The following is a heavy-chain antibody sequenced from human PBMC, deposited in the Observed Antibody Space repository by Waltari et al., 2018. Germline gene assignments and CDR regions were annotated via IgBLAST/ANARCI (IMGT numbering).Heavy chain of an antibody. CDR3: ARASYYGDVDY. Sequence: QVHLQESGPGLVKPSETLSLSCTVSGGSIGSFYWSWIRQPPGKGLEWIGYIYYSGSSTYSPSLQSRVTMSVDTSKNHLSLKLSSVTAADTAVYYCARASYYGDVDYWGQGILVTDSS. J-gene: IGHJ4*02. CDR1: GGSIGSFY. V-gene: IGHV4-59*12. D-gene: IGHD3-10*01. CDR2: IYYSGSS.